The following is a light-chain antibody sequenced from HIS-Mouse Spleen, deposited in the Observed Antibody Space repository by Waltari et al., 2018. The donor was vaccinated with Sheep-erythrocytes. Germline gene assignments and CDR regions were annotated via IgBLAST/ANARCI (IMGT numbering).Light chain of an antibody. Sequence: SYELTQPPSVSVSPGQTASITCSGDKLGDKYAYWYQQKPGQSPVLVIYQDSKRPSGIPGRFSGSNSGNTATLTISGTQAEDEADYYCCSYAGSYNHDFGTGTKVTVL. J-gene: IGLJ1*01. CDR2: QDS. CDR3: CSYAGSYNHD. V-gene: IGLV3-1*01. CDR1: KLGDKY.